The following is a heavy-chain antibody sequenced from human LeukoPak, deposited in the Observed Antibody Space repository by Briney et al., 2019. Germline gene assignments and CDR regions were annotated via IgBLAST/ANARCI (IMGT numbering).Heavy chain of an antibody. D-gene: IGHD3-22*01. CDR1: GFTFSSYA. CDR3: ARAAMGMTTSPFDY. V-gene: IGHV3-66*01. CDR2: IYSGGST. J-gene: IGHJ4*02. Sequence: PGGSLRLSCAASGFTFSSYAMSWVRQAPGKGLEWVSVIYSGGSTYYADSVKGRFTISRDNSKNTPYLQMNSLRAEDTAVYYCARAAMGMTTSPFDYWGQGTLVTVSS.